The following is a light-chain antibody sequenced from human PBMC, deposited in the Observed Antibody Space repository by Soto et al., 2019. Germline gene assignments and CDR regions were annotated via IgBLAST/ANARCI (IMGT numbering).Light chain of an antibody. CDR3: QQYNEWPPLT. CDR1: QSVGTN. V-gene: IGKV3-15*01. Sequence: EIVMTQSPATLSVSPGERATLSCRASQSVGTNLAWYQQKPGQAPRLLMSDTSTRATGIPARFSGSGSGTEFTLTISNLQSEDCAVYYCQQYNEWPPLTFGGGTKVEIK. J-gene: IGKJ4*01. CDR2: DTS.